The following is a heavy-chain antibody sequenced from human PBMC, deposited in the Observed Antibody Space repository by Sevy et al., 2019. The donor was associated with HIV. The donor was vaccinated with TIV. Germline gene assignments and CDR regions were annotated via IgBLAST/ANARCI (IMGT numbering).Heavy chain of an antibody. CDR2: ISYIGIT. V-gene: IGHV4-59*01. CDR1: GGSMSSYC. D-gene: IGHD6-13*01. J-gene: IGHJ4*02. Sequence: SETLTLTCTVSGGSMSSYCWSWIRQPPGKGLEWIGYISYIGITNYNPSLKSRVTISVDTSKNQFSLKLSSVTAADTAVYYCARVRQQLVGGLDYWGQGTLVTVSS. CDR3: ARVRQQLVGGLDY.